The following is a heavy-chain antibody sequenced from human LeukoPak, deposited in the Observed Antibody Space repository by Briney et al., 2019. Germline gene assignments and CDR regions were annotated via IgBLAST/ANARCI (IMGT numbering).Heavy chain of an antibody. Sequence: GGSLRLSCAASGFTFSNAWMSWVRQAPGKGLEWVSGINWNGGSTGYADSVKGRFTISRDNAKNSLYLQMNSLRAEDTALYYCARVYYDSSGSFDYWGQGTLVTVSS. CDR1: GFTFSNAW. CDR3: ARVYYDSSGSFDY. V-gene: IGHV3-20*04. CDR2: INWNGGST. J-gene: IGHJ4*02. D-gene: IGHD3-22*01.